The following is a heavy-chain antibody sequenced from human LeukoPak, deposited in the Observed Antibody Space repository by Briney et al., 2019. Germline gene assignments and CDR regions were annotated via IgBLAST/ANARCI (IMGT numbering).Heavy chain of an antibody. CDR1: GFTFSSYS. D-gene: IGHD2-2*01. Sequence: PGGSLRLSCAASGFTFSSYSMNWVRQAPGKGLEWVSSISSSSSYIYYADSVKGRFTISRDNAKNSLYLQMNSLRAEDTAAYYCASSRTRPYYYGMDVWGQGTTVTVSS. CDR2: ISSSSSYI. V-gene: IGHV3-21*01. CDR3: ASSRTRPYYYGMDV. J-gene: IGHJ6*02.